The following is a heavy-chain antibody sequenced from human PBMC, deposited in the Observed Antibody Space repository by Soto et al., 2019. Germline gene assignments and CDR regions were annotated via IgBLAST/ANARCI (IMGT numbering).Heavy chain of an antibody. CDR3: ARGGVSTRTFDY. CDR1: GYNFAGYW. V-gene: IGHV5-51*01. D-gene: IGHD3-3*01. CDR2: IYPSDSDT. J-gene: IGHJ4*02. Sequence: ESLKISCKGSGYNFAGYWIAWVRQMPGKGLELMGIIYPSDSDTRYRPSFQGQVTISADKSISSAYLQWSSLRASDTAMYCCARGGVSTRTFDYWGQGTPVTVSS.